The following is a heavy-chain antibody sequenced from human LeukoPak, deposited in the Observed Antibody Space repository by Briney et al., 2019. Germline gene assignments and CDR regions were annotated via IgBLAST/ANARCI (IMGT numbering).Heavy chain of an antibody. Sequence: GASVKVSCKASRYTFTSYDINWVRQAPGQGLEWMGWMNPNSGNTGYAQKFQGRVTMTRNTSISTAYMELGSLRSEDTAVYYCARKNYGSNRWFDPWGQGTLVTVSS. CDR1: RYTFTSYD. V-gene: IGHV1-8*01. CDR2: MNPNSGNT. CDR3: ARKNYGSNRWFDP. D-gene: IGHD4/OR15-4a*01. J-gene: IGHJ5*02.